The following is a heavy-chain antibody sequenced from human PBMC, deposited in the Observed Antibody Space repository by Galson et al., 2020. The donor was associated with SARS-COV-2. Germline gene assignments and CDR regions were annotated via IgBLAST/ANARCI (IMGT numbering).Heavy chain of an antibody. V-gene: IGHV3-30*04. CDR1: GFTFSGYA. D-gene: IGHD6-19*01. CDR3: VRDGPSRSSGWYDDLDY. CDR2: ISKDGSKT. J-gene: IGHJ4*02. Sequence: GGSLRLSCAASGFTFSGYAMHWVRQAPGKRLEWVAVISKDGSKTNYADSVKGRFTISRDNSKNRLYVQMSSLRTEDTAGYHCVRDGPSRSSGWYDDLDYWGQGTLVTVSS.